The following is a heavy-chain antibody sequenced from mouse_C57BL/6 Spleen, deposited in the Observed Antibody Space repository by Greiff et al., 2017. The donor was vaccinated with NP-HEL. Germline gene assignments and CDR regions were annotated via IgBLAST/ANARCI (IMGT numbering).Heavy chain of an antibody. CDR3: ARSGLPWFAY. CDR1: GYTFTSYW. V-gene: IGHV1-50*01. CDR2: IDPSDSYT. D-gene: IGHD3-1*01. Sequence: QVQLQQPGAELVKPGASVKLSCKASGYTFTSYWMQWVKQRPGQGLEWIGEIDPSDSYTNYNQKFKGKATLTVDTSSSTAYMQLSSLTSEDSAVYYCARSGLPWFAYWGQGTLVTVSA. J-gene: IGHJ3*01.